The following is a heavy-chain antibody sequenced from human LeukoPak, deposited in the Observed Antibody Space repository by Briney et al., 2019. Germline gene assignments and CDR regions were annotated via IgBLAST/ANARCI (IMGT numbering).Heavy chain of an antibody. CDR2: INPNSGGT. J-gene: IGHJ4*02. CDR1: GYTFTGYY. CDR3: AKDYGSGSYYIDY. Sequence: ASVKVSCKASGYTFTGYYMHWVRQAPGQGLEGMGWINPNSGGTNYAQKFQGRVTMTRDTSISTAYMELSRLRSDDTAVYYCAKDYGSGSYYIDYWGQGTLVTVSS. D-gene: IGHD3-10*01. V-gene: IGHV1-2*02.